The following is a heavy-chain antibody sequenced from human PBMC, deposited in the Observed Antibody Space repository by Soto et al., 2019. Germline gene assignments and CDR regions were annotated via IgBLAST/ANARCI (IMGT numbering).Heavy chain of an antibody. J-gene: IGHJ4*02. V-gene: IGHV1-69*13. CDR3: AKSAPMDAGDKYYYDF. Sequence: GASVKVSCKASGATFSTFGISCVRQAPGQGLEWMGGIIPFFGTARYSQKFEDRITITADESTNTVCMDLRSLTSEDTAIYYCAKSAPMDAGDKYYYDFWGQGALVTVSS. CDR1: GATFSTFG. CDR2: IIPFFGTA. D-gene: IGHD4-17*01.